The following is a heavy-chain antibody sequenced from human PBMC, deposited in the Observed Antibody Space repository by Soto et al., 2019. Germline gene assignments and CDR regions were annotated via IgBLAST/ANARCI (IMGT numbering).Heavy chain of an antibody. V-gene: IGHV3-74*01. CDR2: ITSHGSTT. CDR3: ARDDGHCSGGSCYGVPMDV. Sequence: GGSRILSCAASGFTFSSYWMHWVRQTPGKGLVWVSRITSHGSTTTYADSVKGRFTISRDNAKNTLYLQMNSLGAEDTAVYYCARDDGHCSGGSCYGVPMDVWGKGTTVTVS. D-gene: IGHD2-15*01. CDR1: GFTFSSYW. J-gene: IGHJ6*03.